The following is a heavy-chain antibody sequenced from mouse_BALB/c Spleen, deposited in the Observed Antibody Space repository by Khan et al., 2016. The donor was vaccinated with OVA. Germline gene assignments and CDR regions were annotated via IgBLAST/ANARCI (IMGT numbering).Heavy chain of an antibody. CDR2: INPSNGYT. J-gene: IGHJ3*01. D-gene: IGHD2-14*01. CDR3: VRDGDYHRDDGGMDY. V-gene: IGHV1-4*01. Sequence: QVQLQQSGAELARPGASVKMSCKASGYTFTSYTIHWIKKRPGQGLEWIGYINPSNGYTNYNQRFKDKATLTTDKSSTTAYLQLSSLTSDDSAVYNCVRDGDYHRDDGGMDYWGQGTLVTVSA. CDR1: GYTFTSYT.